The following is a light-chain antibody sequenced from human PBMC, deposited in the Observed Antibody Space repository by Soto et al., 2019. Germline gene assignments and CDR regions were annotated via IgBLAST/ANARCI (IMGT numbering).Light chain of an antibody. Sequence: DIQMTQSPSSLSASVGDRVTITCRASQDIGPYFAWYQQKSGRVPELLIYSASTLQSGVPSRFSGSGSGADFSPTIRGLQPEEAATYYCQKYDSGPRTFGGGTKVEI. CDR1: QDIGPY. CDR2: SAS. J-gene: IGKJ4*01. V-gene: IGKV1-27*01. CDR3: QKYDSGPRT.